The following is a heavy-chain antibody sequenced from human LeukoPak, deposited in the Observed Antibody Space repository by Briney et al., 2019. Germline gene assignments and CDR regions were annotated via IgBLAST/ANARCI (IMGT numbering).Heavy chain of an antibody. CDR3: STLWGIVPAAPYLDY. V-gene: IGHV3-15*01. Sequence: PGGSLRLSCAASGFTFSNAWMTWVRQAPGKGPEWVGHIKSEADGGTTDYAAPVKDRFTISRDDSKNTLYLQMNSLKTEDTAVYYCSTLWGIVPAAPYLDYWGQGTLLIVSS. J-gene: IGHJ4*02. CDR2: IKSEADGGTT. D-gene: IGHD3-16*01. CDR1: GFTFSNAW.